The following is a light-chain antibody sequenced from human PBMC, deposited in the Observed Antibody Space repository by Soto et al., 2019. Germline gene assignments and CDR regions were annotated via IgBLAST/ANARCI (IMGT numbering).Light chain of an antibody. J-gene: IGKJ4*01. CDR3: QQYNNWPPLT. CDR2: GAS. CDR1: QSVSST. V-gene: IGKV3-15*01. Sequence: EIVLTQSPATLSLSPGERATLSCRASQSVSSTLVWYQQKPGQAPRLLIYGASSRATGIPARFSGSGSGTEFTLTISSLQPEDFAVYYCQQYNNWPPLTFGGGTKVEIK.